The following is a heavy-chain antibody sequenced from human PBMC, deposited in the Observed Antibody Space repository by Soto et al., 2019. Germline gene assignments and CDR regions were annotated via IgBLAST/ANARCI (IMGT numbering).Heavy chain of an antibody. CDR1: GFTFSSYE. CDR2: ISSSGSTI. J-gene: IGHJ6*02. D-gene: IGHD3-3*01. Sequence: LRLSCAASGFTFSSYEMNWVRQAPGKGLEWVSYISSSGSTIYYADSVKGRFTISRDNAKNSLYLQMNSLRAEDTAVYYCARGRIQSIKIFGVLSRGYYYHGMDVWGQGTTVTVS. V-gene: IGHV3-48*03. CDR3: ARGRIQSIKIFGVLSRGYYYHGMDV.